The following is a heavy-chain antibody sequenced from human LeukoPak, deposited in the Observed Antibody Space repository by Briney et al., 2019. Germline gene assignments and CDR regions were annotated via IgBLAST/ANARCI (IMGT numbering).Heavy chain of an antibody. J-gene: IGHJ4*02. CDR1: GYTFTGYY. CDR2: INPNSGGT. V-gene: IGHV1-2*02. CDR3: ARLAYCGGDCSTPDY. Sequence: ASVKVSCKAAGYTFTGYYMHWVRQAPGQRLEWMGWINPNSGGTNYAQKFQGRVTMTRDTSISRAYMELSRLRSDDTAVYYCARLAYCGGDCSTPDYWGPGTLVTVSS. D-gene: IGHD2-21*02.